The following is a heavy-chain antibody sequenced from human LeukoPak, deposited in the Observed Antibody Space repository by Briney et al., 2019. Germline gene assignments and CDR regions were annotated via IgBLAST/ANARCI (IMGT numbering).Heavy chain of an antibody. Sequence: PSETLSLTCTVSGASINNNFWTWIRQPPGKGLEWIGYIYSSGSANYNPSLKSRVIISVDTSKNQISLNLTSVTAADTAVCFCARHRDYYDTWGHGTLVTVSS. CDR1: GASINNNF. CDR3: ARHRDYYDT. CDR2: IYSSGSA. D-gene: IGHD3-22*01. J-gene: IGHJ4*01. V-gene: IGHV4-59*08.